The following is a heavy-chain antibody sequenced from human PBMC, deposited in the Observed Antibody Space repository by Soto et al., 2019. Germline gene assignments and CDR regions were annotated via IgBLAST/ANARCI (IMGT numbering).Heavy chain of an antibody. D-gene: IGHD3-10*01. Sequence: QVQLVQSGAEVKKPGASVKVSCKASGYTFNNYYLHWMRQAPGQGLEWLGIIRPNGGRPDYAPRFRGRVTMTRDTSTSTVYMELTSLRSEDTAVYFCAREPNESYSFDYWGQGTQVTVSS. CDR3: AREPNESYSFDY. J-gene: IGHJ4*02. V-gene: IGHV1-46*02. CDR1: GYTFNNYY. CDR2: IRPNGGRP.